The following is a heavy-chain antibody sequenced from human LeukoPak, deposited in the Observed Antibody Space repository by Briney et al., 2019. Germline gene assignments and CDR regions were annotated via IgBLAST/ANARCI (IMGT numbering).Heavy chain of an antibody. CDR1: GGTFSSYA. CDR2: IIPIFGTA. J-gene: IGHJ3*02. Sequence: SVKVSCKASGGTFSSYAISWVRQAPGQGLEWMGGIIPIFGTANYAQKFQGRVTITADESTSTAYMELSSLRSEDTAVYYCARDGSKYSSSSGVPSDAFDIWGQGTMVTVSS. D-gene: IGHD6-6*01. V-gene: IGHV1-69*01. CDR3: ARDGSKYSSSSGVPSDAFDI.